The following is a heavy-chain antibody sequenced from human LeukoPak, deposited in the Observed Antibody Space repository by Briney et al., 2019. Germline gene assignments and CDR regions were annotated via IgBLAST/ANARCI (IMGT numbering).Heavy chain of an antibody. CDR1: GGSISSYY. CDR2: IYYSGST. J-gene: IGHJ5*02. Sequence: SETLSLTCTVSGGSISSYYWSWIRQPPGKGLEWIGYIYYSGSTNYNPSLKSRVTISVDTSKNQFSLKLSSVTAADTAVYYCARNRASYYDILPRGNWFDPWGQGTLDTVSS. D-gene: IGHD3-9*01. V-gene: IGHV4-59*01. CDR3: ARNRASYYDILPRGNWFDP.